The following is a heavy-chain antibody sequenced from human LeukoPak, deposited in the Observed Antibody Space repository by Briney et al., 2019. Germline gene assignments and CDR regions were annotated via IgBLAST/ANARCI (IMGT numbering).Heavy chain of an antibody. CDR3: ARELYSSSSPFDY. D-gene: IGHD6-6*01. V-gene: IGHV4-4*09. CDR1: GGSIRSYY. Sequence: ASETLSLTCTVSGGSIRSYYWSWIRQPPGKGLEWIGYIYTGGSTKYNPSFKSRVTISVDTSKNQFSLKLSSVTAADTAVYYCARELYSSSSPFDYWGQGTLVTVSS. J-gene: IGHJ4*02. CDR2: IYTGGST.